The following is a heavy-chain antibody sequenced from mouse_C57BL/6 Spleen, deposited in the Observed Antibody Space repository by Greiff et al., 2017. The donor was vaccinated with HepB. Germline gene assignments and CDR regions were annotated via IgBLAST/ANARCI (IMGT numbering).Heavy chain of an antibody. CDR1: GFNIKDDY. Sequence: EVQLQQSGAELVRPGASVKLSCTASGFNIKDDYMHWVKQRPEQGLEWIGWIDPENGDTEYASKFQGKATITADTSSNTAYLQLSSLTSEDTAVYYCTPFYYYGSSPAWFAYWGQGTLVTVSA. V-gene: IGHV14-4*01. CDR2: IDPENGDT. CDR3: TPFYYYGSSPAWFAY. J-gene: IGHJ3*01. D-gene: IGHD1-1*01.